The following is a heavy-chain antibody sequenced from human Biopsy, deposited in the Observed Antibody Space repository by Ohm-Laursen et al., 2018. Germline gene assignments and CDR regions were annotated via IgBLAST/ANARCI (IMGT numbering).Heavy chain of an antibody. D-gene: IGHD3-10*01. CDR2: IWYDGFNR. CDR3: ATSTMFRSSGHAFDI. V-gene: IGHV3-33*01. CDR1: GFIFSSYG. J-gene: IGHJ3*02. Sequence: SLRLSCAASGFIFSSYGMHWVRQAPGKGLEWVAFIWYDGFNRYYADSVKGRFTISRDNSKNTLDLQMNSLRAEDTAVYYCATSTMFRSSGHAFDIWGQGTVVTVS.